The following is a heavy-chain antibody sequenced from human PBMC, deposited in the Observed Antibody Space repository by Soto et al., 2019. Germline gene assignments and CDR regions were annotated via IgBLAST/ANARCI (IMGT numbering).Heavy chain of an antibody. CDR3: ATVPPRIVVVLAEFPT. Sequence: QVQLKQSGPGLVRPSGTLSLTCRVSGTSISSSYWWAWVRQSPGKGLEWIGEIYHNGITKYNHSLKSRVSMSIDKSNNQFSLKLTSVTAADTAVYYCATVPPRIVVVLAEFPTWGQGTLVTVSS. D-gene: IGHD2-21*01. J-gene: IGHJ4*02. V-gene: IGHV4-4*02. CDR1: GTSISSSYW. CDR2: IYHNGIT.